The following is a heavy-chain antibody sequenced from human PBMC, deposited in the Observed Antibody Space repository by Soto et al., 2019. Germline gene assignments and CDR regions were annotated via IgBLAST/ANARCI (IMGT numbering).Heavy chain of an antibody. CDR1: GFTFSSYG. Sequence: QVQLVESGGGVVQPGRSLRLSCAASGFTFSSYGMHWVRQAPGKGLEWVAVISYDGSNKYYADSVKGRFTISRDNSKNTLYRQMNSLRAEYTAVYYCAMGGRGPFDYWGQGTLVTVSS. V-gene: IGHV3-30*03. D-gene: IGHD1-26*01. CDR2: ISYDGSNK. J-gene: IGHJ4*02. CDR3: AMGGRGPFDY.